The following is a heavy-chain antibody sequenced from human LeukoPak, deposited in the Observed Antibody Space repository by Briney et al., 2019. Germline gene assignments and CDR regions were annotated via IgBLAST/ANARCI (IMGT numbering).Heavy chain of an antibody. V-gene: IGHV4-59*01. CDR3: ARGLPSGVYSPTNFDY. CDR2: IYYSGST. J-gene: IGHJ4*02. Sequence: SSQTLSLTCTVSGGSISSYYWSWIRQPPGKGLEWIGYIYYSGSTNYNPSLKSRVTISVDTSKNQFSLKLSSVTAADTAVYYCARGLPSGVYSPTNFDYWGQGTLVTVSS. D-gene: IGHD6-13*01. CDR1: GGSISSYY.